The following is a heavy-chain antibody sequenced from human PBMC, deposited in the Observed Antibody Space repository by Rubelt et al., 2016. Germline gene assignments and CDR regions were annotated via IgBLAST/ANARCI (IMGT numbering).Heavy chain of an antibody. CDR3: ARDTQGRGYYDSSGYAFDY. Sequence: QVQLQESGPGLVKPSGTLSLTCVVSGGSISSSNWWSWVRQPPGKGLEWIGEIYHSGSTNYNPSLKSRGTISVDKSKNQFSLKLSSVTAADTAVYYCARDTQGRGYYDSSGYAFDYWGQGTLVTVSS. J-gene: IGHJ4*02. CDR2: IYHSGST. V-gene: IGHV4-4*02. CDR1: GGSISSSNW. D-gene: IGHD3-22*01.